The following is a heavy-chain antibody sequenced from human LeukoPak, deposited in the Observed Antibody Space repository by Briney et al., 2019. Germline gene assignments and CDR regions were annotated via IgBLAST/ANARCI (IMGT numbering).Heavy chain of an antibody. V-gene: IGHV3-21*01. Sequence: GGSLRLSCATSGFTLSAYGMNRVRLAPGKGLEWVSSISSSSSYTYYADSVKGRFTISRDNAKNSLYLQMNSLRAEDTAVYYCARPYGDYDHYYGMDVWGQGTTVTVSS. J-gene: IGHJ6*02. CDR1: GFTLSAYG. D-gene: IGHD4-17*01. CDR2: ISSSSSYT. CDR3: ARPYGDYDHYYGMDV.